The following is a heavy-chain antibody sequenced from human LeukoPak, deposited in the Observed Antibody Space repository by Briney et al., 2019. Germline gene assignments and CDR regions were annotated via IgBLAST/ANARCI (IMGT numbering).Heavy chain of an antibody. CDR2: INHSGST. J-gene: IGHJ6*02. CDR3: ARDGISYYYYGMDV. CDR1: GGSFSAYY. Sequence: SETLSLTCAVYGGSFSAYYWSWIRQPPGKGLEWIGEINHSGSTNYNPSLKSRVTISVDTSKNQFSLKLSSVTAADTAVYYCARDGISYYYYGMDVWGQGTTVTVSS. V-gene: IGHV4-34*01. D-gene: IGHD3-3*02.